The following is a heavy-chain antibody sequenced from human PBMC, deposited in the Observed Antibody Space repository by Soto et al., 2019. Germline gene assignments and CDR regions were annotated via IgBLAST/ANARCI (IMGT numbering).Heavy chain of an antibody. CDR1: S. J-gene: IGHJ4*02. Sequence: SMTWVRQAPVKGLEWVSTFTGSGSGGDTYYADSVKGRFTISRDNSKNTLYLQMNSLSVDDTAVYSFVTDDSSVYYYRQDSFWGQGTLVTV. CDR2: FTGSGSGGDT. CDR3: VTDDSSVYYYRQDSF. D-gene: IGHD3-22*01. V-gene: IGHV3-23*01.